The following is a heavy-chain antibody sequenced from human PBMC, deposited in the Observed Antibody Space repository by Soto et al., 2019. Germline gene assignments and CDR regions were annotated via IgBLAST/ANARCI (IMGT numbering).Heavy chain of an antibody. CDR1: GFTFSDFD. Sequence: EVQLVESGGGLVKRGGSLRLSCAVSGFTFSDFDMSWVRQASGKGLEWVSSITSNSVYVYYADSLKGRFTISRDNAKSSLYLQMNSLRADDTAVYYCARDLSGGNYYYHGLDVWGQGTTVTVSS. CDR3: ARDLSGGNYYYHGLDV. J-gene: IGHJ6*02. V-gene: IGHV3-21*01. CDR2: ITSNSVYV. D-gene: IGHD1-26*01.